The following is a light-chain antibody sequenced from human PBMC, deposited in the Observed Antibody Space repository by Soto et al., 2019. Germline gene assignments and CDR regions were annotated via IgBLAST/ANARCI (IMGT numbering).Light chain of an antibody. CDR2: AAS. V-gene: IGKV1-13*02. CDR3: QQYNSLPCT. J-gene: IGKJ1*01. Sequence: HVSLSPSSLSASAGDRVTITCRASQDIRSALGWYQQNPGKAPKLLIYAASSMQSGVPARFSGSGSGTDFTLTISSLEPEDFATYYCQQYNSLPCTFGQGTKVDI. CDR1: QDIRSA.